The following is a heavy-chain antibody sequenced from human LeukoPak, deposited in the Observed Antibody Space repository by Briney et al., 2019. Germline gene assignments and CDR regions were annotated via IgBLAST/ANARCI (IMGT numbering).Heavy chain of an antibody. CDR2: INHSGST. CDR1: GGSFSGYY. Sequence: KASETLSLTCAVYGGSFSGYYWRWIRQPPGKGREWIGKINHSGSTNYNPSLKSRVTISVDTSKNQFSLKLSSVTAADTAVYYCAGGFGYSYGPDYWGQGTLVTVSS. CDR3: AGGFGYSYGPDY. V-gene: IGHV4-34*01. D-gene: IGHD5-18*01. J-gene: IGHJ4*02.